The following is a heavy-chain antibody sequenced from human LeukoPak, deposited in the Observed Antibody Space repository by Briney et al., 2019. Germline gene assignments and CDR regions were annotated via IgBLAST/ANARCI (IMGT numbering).Heavy chain of an antibody. Sequence: NPSETLSLTCTVSGGSISSSSYYWGWIRQPPGKGLEWLGSIYYSGSTYYNPSLKSRVTISVDTSKNQFSLQLSSVTAADTAVYYCARDYDILTGYYGDAFDIWGQGTMVTVSS. V-gene: IGHV4-39*02. D-gene: IGHD3-9*01. J-gene: IGHJ3*02. CDR3: ARDYDILTGYYGDAFDI. CDR1: GGSISSSSYY. CDR2: IYYSGST.